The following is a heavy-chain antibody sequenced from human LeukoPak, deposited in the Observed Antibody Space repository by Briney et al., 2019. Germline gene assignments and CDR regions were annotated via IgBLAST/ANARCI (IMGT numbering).Heavy chain of an antibody. CDR1: GYTFTGYY. CDR3: ARSITMVRGVMVGY. V-gene: IGHV1-2*02. D-gene: IGHD3-10*01. CDR2: INPNSGGT. Sequence: ASVKVSCKASGYTFTGYYMHWVRQAPGQGLEWMGWINPNSGGTNYAQKFQGRVTMTRDTSISTAYMELSRLRSDDTAVYYCARSITMVRGVMVGYWGQGTLVTVSS. J-gene: IGHJ4*02.